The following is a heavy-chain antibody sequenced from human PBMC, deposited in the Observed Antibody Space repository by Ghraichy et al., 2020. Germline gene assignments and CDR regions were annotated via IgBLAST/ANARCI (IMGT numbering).Heavy chain of an antibody. V-gene: IGHV1-3*01. CDR3: ARAGGRMTTVTTGTTIYYYYGMDV. CDR2: INAGNGNT. D-gene: IGHD4-17*01. CDR1: GYTFTSYA. Sequence: VKVSCKASGYTFTSYAMHWVRQAPGQRLEWMGWINAGNGNTKYSQKFQGRVTITRDTSASTAYMELSSLRSEDTAVYYCARAGGRMTTVTTGTTIYYYYGMDVWGQGTTVTVSS. J-gene: IGHJ6*02.